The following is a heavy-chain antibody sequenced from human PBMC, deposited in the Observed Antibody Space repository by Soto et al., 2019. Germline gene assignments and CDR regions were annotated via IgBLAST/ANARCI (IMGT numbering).Heavy chain of an antibody. CDR2: ISGSGGST. CDR3: AKEKRQLSYYYYGMAV. V-gene: IGHV3-23*01. Sequence: GGSLRLSCAASGFTFSSYAMSWVRQAPGKGLEWVSAISGSGGSTYYADSVKGRFTISRDNSKNTLYLQMNSLRAEDTAVYYCAKEKRQLSYYYYGMAVWGQGTTVTVSS. J-gene: IGHJ6*02. CDR1: GFTFSSYA. D-gene: IGHD5-18*01.